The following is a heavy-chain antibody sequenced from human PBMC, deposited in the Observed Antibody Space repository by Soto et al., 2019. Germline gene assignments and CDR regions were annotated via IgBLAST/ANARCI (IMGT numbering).Heavy chain of an antibody. D-gene: IGHD3-22*01. CDR1: GGTFSSYA. V-gene: IGHV1-69*13. CDR2: IIPIFGTA. J-gene: IGHJ1*01. CDR3: ASEGYYYDSSGYYRSGYFQH. Sequence: SVKVPCKASGGTFSSYAISWVRQAPGQGLEWMGGIIPIFGTANYAQKFQGRVTITADESTSTAYMELSSLRSEDTAVYYCASEGYYYDSSGYYRSGYFQHWGQGTLVTVSS.